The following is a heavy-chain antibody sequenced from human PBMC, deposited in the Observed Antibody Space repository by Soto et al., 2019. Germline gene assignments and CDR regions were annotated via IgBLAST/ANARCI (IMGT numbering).Heavy chain of an antibody. D-gene: IGHD6-13*01. V-gene: IGHV5-10-1*01. Sequence: GESLKISCKGSGYSFTSYWISWVRQMPGKGLEWMGRIDPSDSYTNYSPSFQGHVTISADKSISTAYLQWSSLKASDTAMYYCARAVRAAAGSRQRSCFDDWGQGTLVTVSS. J-gene: IGHJ4*02. CDR3: ARAVRAAAGSRQRSCFDD. CDR2: IDPSDSYT. CDR1: GYSFTSYW.